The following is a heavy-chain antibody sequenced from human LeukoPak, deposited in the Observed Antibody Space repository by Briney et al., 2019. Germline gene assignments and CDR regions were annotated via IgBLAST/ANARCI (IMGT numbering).Heavy chain of an antibody. CDR3: ARHTAEKYNWFDR. Sequence: SETLSLTCTVSGGSISNYYWSWIRQPPGKGLEWIGYIYYSGSTNYNPSLKSRVTISVDTSKNQFSLKLNSVTAADTAVYYCARHTAEKYNWFDRWGQGTLVTVSS. J-gene: IGHJ5*02. V-gene: IGHV4-59*08. CDR1: GGSISNYY. CDR2: IYYSGST. D-gene: IGHD5-24*01.